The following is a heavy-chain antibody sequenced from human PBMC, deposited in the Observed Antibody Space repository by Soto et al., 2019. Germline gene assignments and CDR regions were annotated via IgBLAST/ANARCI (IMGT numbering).Heavy chain of an antibody. Sequence: QLQLQESGPGLVKPSETLSLTCTVSGGSISSSSYYWGWIRQPPGKGLEWIGSIYYSGSTYYNPSLKTRLTXAXYTSKNQFSLKLSSVTAADTAVYYCARRGSSSWYGYWGQGTLVTVSS. V-gene: IGHV4-39*01. CDR1: GGSISSSSYY. J-gene: IGHJ4*02. D-gene: IGHD6-13*01. CDR3: ARRGSSSWYGY. CDR2: IYYSGST.